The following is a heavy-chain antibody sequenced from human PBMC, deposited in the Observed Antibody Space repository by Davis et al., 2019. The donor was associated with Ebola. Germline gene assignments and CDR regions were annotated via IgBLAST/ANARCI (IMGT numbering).Heavy chain of an antibody. CDR3: TRGRGWLNDY. D-gene: IGHD6-19*01. V-gene: IGHV3-53*01. Sequence: GESLKISCAASGFTVSTNYMSWVRQAPGKGPEWVSVIYSGGGTHYADSVKGRFTISRDNAQNSLFLQMNSLRADDTALYYCTRGRGWLNDYWGQGTLVTVSS. CDR2: IYSGGGT. CDR1: GFTVSTNY. J-gene: IGHJ4*02.